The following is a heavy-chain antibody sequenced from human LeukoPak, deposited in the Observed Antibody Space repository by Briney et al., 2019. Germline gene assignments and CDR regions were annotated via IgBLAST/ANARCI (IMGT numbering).Heavy chain of an antibody. Sequence: GGSLRLFCAASGFTFSGYAMRWVRHAPGKGLEWVSSISSSCDTTYYADSVKGRFTISRDNSKNTLYLQMNSLRAEDTAVYDCADRTYWYPVDYWGKGTLVTVS. CDR3: ADRTYWYPVDY. J-gene: IGHJ4*02. D-gene: IGHD2-8*02. CDR2: ISSSCDTT. V-gene: IGHV3-23*01. CDR1: GFTFSGYA.